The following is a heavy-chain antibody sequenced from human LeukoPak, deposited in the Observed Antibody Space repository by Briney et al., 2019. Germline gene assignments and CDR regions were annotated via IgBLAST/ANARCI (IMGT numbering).Heavy chain of an antibody. Sequence: SETLSLTCTVSGGSISSYYWSWIRQPPGKGLEWIGYIYYSGSTNYNPSLKSRVTISVDTSKNQFSLKLSSVTAADTAVYYCVRHDYAGDYYYYMDVWGKGTTVTVSS. CDR1: GGSISSYY. CDR2: IYYSGST. V-gene: IGHV4-59*01. CDR3: VRHDYAGDYYYYMDV. J-gene: IGHJ6*03. D-gene: IGHD4-17*01.